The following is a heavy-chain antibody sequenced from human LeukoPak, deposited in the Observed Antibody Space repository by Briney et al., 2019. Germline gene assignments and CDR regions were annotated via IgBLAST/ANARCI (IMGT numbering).Heavy chain of an antibody. CDR1: GGSISSGGYY. D-gene: IGHD6-25*01. CDR3: AREATLQRLNWFDP. V-gene: IGHV4-31*03. Sequence: SETLSLTCTVSGGSISSGGYYWTWIRQHPGKGLEWIGNIYYSGSTYHNPSLKRRVNISVDTSKNQFSLKLSSVTAADTAVYYCAREATLQRLNWFDPGAKGTLVTVSS. J-gene: IGHJ5*02. CDR2: IYYSGST.